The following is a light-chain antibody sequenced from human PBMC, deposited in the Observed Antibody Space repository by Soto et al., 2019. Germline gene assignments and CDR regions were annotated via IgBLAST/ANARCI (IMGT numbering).Light chain of an antibody. J-gene: IGKJ1*01. V-gene: IGKV3-15*01. CDR2: GAS. Sequence: EIVMTQSPATLSVSPCERATLSSRASQSVSSNLAWYQQKPGQAPRLLIYGASTRATGIPARFSGSGSGTEFTLTISSLQSEDFAVYYCQQYNNWPKTFGQGTKVDIK. CDR3: QQYNNWPKT. CDR1: QSVSSN.